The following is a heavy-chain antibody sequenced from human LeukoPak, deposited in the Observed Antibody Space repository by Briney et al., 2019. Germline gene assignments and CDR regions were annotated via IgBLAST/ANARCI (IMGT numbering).Heavy chain of an antibody. CDR3: ARDIRLPGGYYDSSGYRY. D-gene: IGHD3-22*01. V-gene: IGHV4-39*07. J-gene: IGHJ4*02. CDR1: GGSISSSSYY. CDR2: IYYSGST. Sequence: KPSETLSLTCTVSGGSISSSSYYWGWIRQPPGKGLEWIGSIYYSGSTYYNPSLKSRVTISVDTSKNQFSLKLSSVTAADTAVYYCARDIRLPGGYYDSSGYRYWGQGTLVTVSS.